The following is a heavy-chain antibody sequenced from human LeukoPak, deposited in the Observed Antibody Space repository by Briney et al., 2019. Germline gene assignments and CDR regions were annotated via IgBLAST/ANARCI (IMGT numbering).Heavy chain of an antibody. J-gene: IGHJ4*02. V-gene: IGHV4-34*01. CDR3: ARELELRY. CDR1: GASFTGYY. CDR2: MNQRGSM. D-gene: IGHD1-7*01. Sequence: SETLSLTCDVYGASFTGYYWSWIRQSPGKGLEWVGEMNQRGSMNYNPSLKSRVTISVDRSKNQFSLKLSSVTAADTAVYYCARELELRYWGQGTLVTVSS.